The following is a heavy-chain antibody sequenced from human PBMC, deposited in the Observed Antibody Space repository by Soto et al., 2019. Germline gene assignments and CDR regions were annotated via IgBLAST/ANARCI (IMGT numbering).Heavy chain of an antibody. D-gene: IGHD3-10*01. CDR2: IYYSGST. CDR1: GGSISSGDYY. V-gene: IGHV4-30-4*01. CDR3: ASYYGSGPGSFRFDP. J-gene: IGHJ5*02. Sequence: QVQLQESGPGLVKPSQTLSLTCTVSGGSISSGDYYWSWIRQPPGKGLEWIGYIYYSGSTYYNPSLTTRVTIAVDTSKNQFSLNLSSVTAADTAVYYCASYYGSGPGSFRFDPWGQGTLVTVSS.